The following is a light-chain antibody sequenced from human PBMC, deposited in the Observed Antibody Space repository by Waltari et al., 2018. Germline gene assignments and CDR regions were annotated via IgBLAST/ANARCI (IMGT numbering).Light chain of an antibody. V-gene: IGLV2-14*03. CDR1: SRDVGGYNS. Sequence: QSALTQPASVSGSPGQSITIPCPGTSRDVGGYNSVSWYQDHPGQAPKVIIYDVSDRPSGISERFSGSKSGNTASLTISGLQAEDEADYYCSSQSSDNVVLFGGGTKLTVL. CDR2: DVS. J-gene: IGLJ2*01. CDR3: SSQSSDNVVL.